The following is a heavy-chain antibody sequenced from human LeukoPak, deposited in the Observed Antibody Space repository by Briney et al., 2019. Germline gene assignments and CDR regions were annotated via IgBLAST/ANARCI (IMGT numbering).Heavy chain of an antibody. Sequence: ASVKVSCKASGYTFTGYYIHWVRQAPGQGLEWMGWISAYNGNTNYAQKLQGRVTMTTDTSTSTAYMELRSLRSDDTAVYYCARDRRFGSVAYYGMDVWGQGTTVTVSS. CDR3: ARDRRFGSVAYYGMDV. D-gene: IGHD3-10*01. V-gene: IGHV1-18*04. CDR1: GYTFTGYY. J-gene: IGHJ6*02. CDR2: ISAYNGNT.